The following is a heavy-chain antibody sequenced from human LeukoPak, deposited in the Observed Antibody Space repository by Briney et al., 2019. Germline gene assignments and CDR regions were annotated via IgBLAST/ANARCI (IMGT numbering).Heavy chain of an antibody. CDR1: GGSISSYH. V-gene: IGHV4-59*01. D-gene: IGHD3-22*01. J-gene: IGHJ3*02. CDR2: IYYSGST. CDR3: ARARNYYDSSDYYFEGDAFDI. Sequence: SETLSLTCTVSGGSISSYHWSWIRQPPGKGLECIGYIYYSGSTHYNPSLKSRVTISVDTSKNQFSLKLSSVTAADTAVYFCARARNYYDSSDYYFEGDAFDIWGQGTMVSVSS.